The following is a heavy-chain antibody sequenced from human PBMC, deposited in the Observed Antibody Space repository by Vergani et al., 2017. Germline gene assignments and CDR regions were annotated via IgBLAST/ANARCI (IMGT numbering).Heavy chain of an antibody. Sequence: QVQLQESGPGLVKPSETLSLTCTVSGGSVSSGSYYWSWIRQPPGKGLEWIGYIYYSGSTNYNPSLKSRVTISVDTSKNQFSLKLSSVTAADTAVYYCARDGYGGPPNGAFDIWGQGTMVTVSS. CDR2: IYYSGST. J-gene: IGHJ3*02. V-gene: IGHV4-61*01. CDR1: GGSVSSGSYY. D-gene: IGHD4-23*01. CDR3: ARDGYGGPPNGAFDI.